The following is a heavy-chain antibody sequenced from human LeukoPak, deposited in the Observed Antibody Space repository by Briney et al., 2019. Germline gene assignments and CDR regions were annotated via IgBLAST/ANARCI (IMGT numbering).Heavy chain of an antibody. D-gene: IGHD6-6*01. CDR2: ISGSGGST. CDR3: ARIGYSSSSFDY. CDR1: GFTFSSYA. Sequence: GGSLRLSCAASGFTFSSYAMSWVRQAPGKGLEWVSAISGSGGSTYYADSVKGRFTISRDNAKTSVYLQMSSLRAEDTAVYFCARIGYSSSSFDYWGQGTLVTVSS. J-gene: IGHJ4*02. V-gene: IGHV3-23*01.